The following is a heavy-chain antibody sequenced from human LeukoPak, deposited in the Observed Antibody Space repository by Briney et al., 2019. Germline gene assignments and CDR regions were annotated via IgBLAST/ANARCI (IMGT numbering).Heavy chain of an antibody. CDR2: IFHTGST. CDR3: AKEGGPARPGLDS. CDR1: GASMTSHY. D-gene: IGHD6-6*01. V-gene: IGHV4-59*11. Sequence: SETLFLTCTVSGASMTSHYWTWMRQDPGTGLEWIGNIFHTGSTSYNPALESRVTISLDTSNNQFSLKMTSVTPADTAVYYCAKEGGPARPGLDSWGRGTLVTVSS. J-gene: IGHJ4*02.